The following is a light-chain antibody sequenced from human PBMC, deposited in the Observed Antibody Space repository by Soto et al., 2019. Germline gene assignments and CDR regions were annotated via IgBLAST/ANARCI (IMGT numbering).Light chain of an antibody. J-gene: IGLJ2*01. CDR3: CSYAGIYVV. CDR1: SSDVGGYNY. CDR2: DVS. V-gene: IGLV2-11*01. Sequence: QSALTQPRSVSGSPGQSVTISCTGTSSDVGGYNYVSWYQQHPGKAPKLMIYDVSKRPSGVPDRFSGSKSGNTASLTISGLQAEDEADYYCCSYAGIYVVFGGGTKLTVL.